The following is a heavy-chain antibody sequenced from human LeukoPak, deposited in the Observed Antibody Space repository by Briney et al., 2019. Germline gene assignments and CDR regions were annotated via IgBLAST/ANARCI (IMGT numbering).Heavy chain of an antibody. V-gene: IGHV3-11*01. J-gene: IGHJ1*01. Sequence: PGGSLRPSCAASGFTFSDYYMSWIRQAPGKGLEWVSYISSSGSTIYYADSVKGRFTISRDNSKNTLYLQMNSLRAEDTAVYYCAKDLTLGMRYFQHWGQGTLVTVSS. CDR3: AKDLTLGMRYFQH. CDR2: ISSSGSTI. CDR1: GFTFSDYY. D-gene: IGHD1-1*01.